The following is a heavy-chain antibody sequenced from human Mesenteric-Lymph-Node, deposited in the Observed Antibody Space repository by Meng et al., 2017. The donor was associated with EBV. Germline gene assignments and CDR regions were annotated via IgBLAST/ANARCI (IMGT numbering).Heavy chain of an antibody. CDR1: GYTFTNYG. D-gene: IGHD5-24*01. Sequence: QVQLGESGAGVKKPGASVKVSCKASGYTFTNYGINWVRQAPGQGIEWMGGISPYNGNTYSAQKFQGRVTMTTDTSTDTAYIELRSLRSDDTAVYSCARDGSGDGYTFDYWGQGTLVTVSS. CDR3: ARDGSGDGYTFDY. J-gene: IGHJ4*02. V-gene: IGHV1-18*01. CDR2: ISPYNGNT.